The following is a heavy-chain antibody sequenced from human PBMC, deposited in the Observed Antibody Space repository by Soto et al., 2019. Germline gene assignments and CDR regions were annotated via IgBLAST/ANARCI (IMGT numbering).Heavy chain of an antibody. D-gene: IGHD2-8*01. J-gene: IGHJ4*02. V-gene: IGHV3-30*18. CDR3: AKADGDIVLMVYAALNY. Sequence: GSLRLSCAASGFTFSSYGMHWVRQAPGKGLEWVAVISYDGSNKYYADSVKGRFTISRDNSKNTLYLQMNSLRAEDTAVYYCAKADGDIVLMVYAALNYWGQGTLVTVSS. CDR2: ISYDGSNK. CDR1: GFTFSSYG.